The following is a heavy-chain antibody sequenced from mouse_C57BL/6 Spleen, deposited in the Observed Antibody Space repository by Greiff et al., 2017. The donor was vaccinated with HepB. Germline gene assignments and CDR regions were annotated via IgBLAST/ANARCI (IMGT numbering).Heavy chain of an antibody. CDR1: GYTFTSYW. V-gene: IGHV1-53*01. D-gene: IGHD1-1*01. CDR2: INPSNSGT. J-gene: IGHJ4*01. CDR3: ANYGSSYYAMDD. Sequence: QVQLQQPGTELVKPGASVKLSCKASGYTFTSYWMHWVKQRPGQGLEWIGNINPSNSGTNYNEKFKSKATLTVDKSSSTADMQLSSLTSEDSADYYCANYGSSYYAMDDWGQGTSVTVSS.